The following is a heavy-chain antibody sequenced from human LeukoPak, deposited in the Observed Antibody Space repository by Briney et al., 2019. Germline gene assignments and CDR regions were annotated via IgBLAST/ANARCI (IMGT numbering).Heavy chain of an antibody. CDR2: ISGSGGST. CDR1: GFTFSSYA. CDR3: AGSLAYCGGDCRLGDY. Sequence: QSGGSLRLSCAASGFTFSSYAMSWVRQAPGKGLEWVSAISGSGGSTYYADSVRGRFTISRDNSKNTLYLQMKSLRVEDTAVYYCAGSLAYCGGDCRLGDYWGQGTLVTVSS. J-gene: IGHJ4*02. D-gene: IGHD2-21*02. V-gene: IGHV3-23*01.